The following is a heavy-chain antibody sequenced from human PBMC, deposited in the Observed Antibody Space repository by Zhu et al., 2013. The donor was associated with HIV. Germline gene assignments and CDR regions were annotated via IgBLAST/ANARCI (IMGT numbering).Heavy chain of an antibody. CDR2: IIPIFGTA. V-gene: IGHV1-69*06. CDR1: GGTFSSYA. Sequence: QVQLVQSGAEVKKPGSSVKVSCKASGGTFSSYAISWVRQAPGQGLEWMGGIIPIFGTANYAQKFQGRVTITADKSTSTAYMELSSLRSEDTAVYYCAREGRRYYGSGSANFDYWGQGTLVTVSS. D-gene: IGHD3-10*01. CDR3: AREGRRYYGSGSANFDY. J-gene: IGHJ4*02.